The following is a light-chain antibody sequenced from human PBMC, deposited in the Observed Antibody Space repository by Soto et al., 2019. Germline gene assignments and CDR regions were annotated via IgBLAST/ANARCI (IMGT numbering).Light chain of an antibody. Sequence: QTVVTQEPSLSVSPGGTVTITCGLSSGSDSTTHYPSWYQQTPGQPPRTLIYSTDTRSSGVPDRFSGSFLGNKAALTITGAQPDDESDYYCVLYMGRGISIFGGGTKLTVL. J-gene: IGLJ2*01. CDR2: STD. CDR1: SGSDSTTHY. CDR3: VLYMGRGISI. V-gene: IGLV8-61*01.